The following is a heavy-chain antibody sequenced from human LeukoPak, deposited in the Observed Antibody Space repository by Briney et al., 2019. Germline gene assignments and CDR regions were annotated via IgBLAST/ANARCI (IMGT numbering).Heavy chain of an antibody. CDR1: GYTFTHYY. J-gene: IGHJ4*02. Sequence: ASVNVSCKASGYTFTHYYIHWVRQAPGQGLEWMGKINPSGGSTSYAQKFQGRVTMTRDTSTSTVYMELSSLRSEDTAVYYCARVGRYFDYWGQGTLVTVSS. CDR3: ARVGRYFDY. V-gene: IGHV1-46*01. D-gene: IGHD1-26*01. CDR2: INPSGGST.